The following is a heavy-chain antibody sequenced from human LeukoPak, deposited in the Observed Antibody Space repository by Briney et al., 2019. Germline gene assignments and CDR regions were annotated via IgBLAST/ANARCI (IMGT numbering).Heavy chain of an antibody. V-gene: IGHV4-39*07. CDR1: GGSISSSSYY. CDR2: IYYSGST. J-gene: IGHJ4*02. D-gene: IGHD3-16*02. CDR3: ARGVMFGGVIAPDY. Sequence: SETLSLTCTVSGGSISSSSYYWGWIRQPPGKGLEWIGSIYYSGSTYYNPSLKSRVTISVDTSKNQFSLKLSSVTAADTAVYYCARGVMFGGVIAPDYWGQGTLVTVSS.